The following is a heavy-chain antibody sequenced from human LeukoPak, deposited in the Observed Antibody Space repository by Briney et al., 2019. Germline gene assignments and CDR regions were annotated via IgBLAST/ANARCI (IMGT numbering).Heavy chain of an antibody. CDR2: ISYDGSNK. V-gene: IGHV3-30*04. D-gene: IGHD5-18*01. J-gene: IGHJ4*02. CDR1: GFTFSSYA. CDR3: ARVFREGHVDTAMVTDY. Sequence: GRSLRLSCAASGFTFSSYAMHWVRQAPGKGLEWVAVISYDGSNKYYADSVKGRFTISRDNSKNTLYLQMNSLRAEDTAVYYCARVFREGHVDTAMVTDYWGQGTLVTVSS.